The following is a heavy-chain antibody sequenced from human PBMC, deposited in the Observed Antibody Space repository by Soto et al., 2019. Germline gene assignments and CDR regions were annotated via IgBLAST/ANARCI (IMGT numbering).Heavy chain of an antibody. V-gene: IGHV1-18*01. CDR1: GYTFTSYG. Sequence: ASVKVSCKASGYTFTSYGISWVRQAPGQGLEWMGWISAYNSNTNYAQKLQGRVTMTTDTSTSTAYMELRSLRSDDTAVYYCARDQGYSGYHDAFDIWGQGTMVTVSS. J-gene: IGHJ3*02. D-gene: IGHD5-12*01. CDR2: ISAYNSNT. CDR3: ARDQGYSGYHDAFDI.